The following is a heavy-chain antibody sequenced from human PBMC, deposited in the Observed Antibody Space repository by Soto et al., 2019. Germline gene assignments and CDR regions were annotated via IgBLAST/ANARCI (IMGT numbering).Heavy chain of an antibody. D-gene: IGHD1-1*01. V-gene: IGHV3-30*18. CDR1: GFTFSTYG. CDR2: ISYDAVNN. CDR3: AKTVYNWNDGFLDF. Sequence: QVQLVESGGGVVQPGRSLRLSCAASGFTFSTYGMHCVRQAPGKVLEWVAVISYDAVNNYYSASVKGLFTISKENSKNTMELQTNCLRAEDTAVYYCAKTVYNWNDGFLDFWGQGALVTGSS. J-gene: IGHJ4*02.